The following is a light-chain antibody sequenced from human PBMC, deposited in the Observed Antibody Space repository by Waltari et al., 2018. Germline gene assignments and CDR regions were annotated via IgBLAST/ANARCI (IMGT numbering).Light chain of an antibody. CDR3: NSYTGSSSGV. CDR2: DVR. V-gene: IGLV2-14*01. CDR1: SRDVGFYNY. J-gene: IGLJ3*02. Sequence: QSALTQPTSVSGSPGQSITISCTGTSRDVGFYNYVSWFHQYPGKVPQLLIYDVRDRPSGVSSRFSGSKSGNTAFLTISGRQADAEADYYCNSYTGSSSGVFGGGTKVTVL.